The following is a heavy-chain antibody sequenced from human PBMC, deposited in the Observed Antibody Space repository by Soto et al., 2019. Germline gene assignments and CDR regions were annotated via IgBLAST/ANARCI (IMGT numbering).Heavy chain of an antibody. D-gene: IGHD1-26*01. J-gene: IGHJ4*02. CDR1: GGSISSSSYY. CDR2: IYYSGST. V-gene: IGHV4-39*02. Sequence: PSETLSLTCTVSGGSISSSSYYWGWIRQPPGKGLEWAGTIYYSGSTYYNPSLESRVIISVDTSKNQFSLKLSSVTAADTAIFFCARDSGNLGVWAYFFDYWGQGTLVTVSS. CDR3: ARDSGNLGVWAYFFDY.